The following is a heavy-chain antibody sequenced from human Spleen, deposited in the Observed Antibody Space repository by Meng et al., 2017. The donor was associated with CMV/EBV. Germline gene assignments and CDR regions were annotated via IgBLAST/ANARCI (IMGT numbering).Heavy chain of an antibody. CDR1: GFTFSSYG. CDR3: TRALSVEMATIKDY. D-gene: IGHD5-24*01. J-gene: IGHJ4*02. V-gene: IGHV3-33*01. CDR2: IWYDGTYK. Sequence: GESLKISCVVSGFTFSSYGMHWVRQAPGKGLEWVAIIWYDGTYKYYADSVKGRFTISRDNSKNTVYLQMNSLRAEDTAVYYCTRALSVEMATIKDYWGQGTLVTVSS.